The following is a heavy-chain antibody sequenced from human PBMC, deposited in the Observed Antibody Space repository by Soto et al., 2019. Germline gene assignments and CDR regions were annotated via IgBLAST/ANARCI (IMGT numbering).Heavy chain of an antibody. CDR1: GDSIRNRNYY. CDR3: GREIYEGSSGYYLDV. Sequence: PSETLSLTCTVLGDSIRNRNYYWGWSRQPPGKGLDCIVSRYDDGSTVYNPSLKGRVSESIDPPQKPFSLKMTSVTAADKAVYYCGREIYEGSSGYYLDVWGQGNLVTVSS. D-gene: IGHD3-22*01. V-gene: IGHV4-39*02. CDR2: RYDDGST. J-gene: IGHJ4*02.